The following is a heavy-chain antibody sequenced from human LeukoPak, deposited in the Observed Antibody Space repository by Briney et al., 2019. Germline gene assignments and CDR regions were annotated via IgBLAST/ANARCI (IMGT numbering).Heavy chain of an antibody. D-gene: IGHD6-19*01. J-gene: IGHJ4*02. CDR1: GGSISSGGYY. V-gene: IGHV4-31*03. CDR3: ARSIAVVYFDY. Sequence: SETLSLTCTVSGGSISSGGYYWSWIRQHPGKGLEWIGYIYYSGSTYYNPSLKSRVTISVDTSKNQFSLKLSSVTAADTAVYYCARSIAVVYFDYWGQGTLVTVSS. CDR2: IYYSGST.